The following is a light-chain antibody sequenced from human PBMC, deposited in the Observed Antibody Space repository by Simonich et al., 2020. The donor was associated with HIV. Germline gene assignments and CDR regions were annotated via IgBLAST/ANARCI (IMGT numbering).Light chain of an antibody. CDR2: GNN. Sequence: QSVLTQPPSVSGAPGQRVTISCTGSSANIGAGYVVHWYQQLPGTAPKLLIYGNNNRPSGFPDRFSGSKSGTSASLAITGLQAEDEADYYCQSYDSSLSGSVFGGGTKLTVL. CDR3: QSYDSSLSGSV. V-gene: IGLV1-40*01. J-gene: IGLJ2*01. CDR1: SANIGAGYV.